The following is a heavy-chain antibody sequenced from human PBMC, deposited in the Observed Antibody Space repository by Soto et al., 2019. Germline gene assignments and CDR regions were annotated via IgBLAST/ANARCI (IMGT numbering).Heavy chain of an antibody. CDR2: IIPIFGTT. Sequence: QVQLVQSGADVKKPGSSVKVSCKASGGTFSSYAISWVRQAPGQGLEWMGGIIPIFGTTNYARRFQGRVTITADKSTSTDYMELRSLRSEDTAVYYCARGTRSGSYYYYGLDVWGQGTTVTVSS. D-gene: IGHD1-26*01. V-gene: IGHV1-69*06. J-gene: IGHJ6*02. CDR3: ARGTRSGSYYYYGLDV. CDR1: GGTFSSYA.